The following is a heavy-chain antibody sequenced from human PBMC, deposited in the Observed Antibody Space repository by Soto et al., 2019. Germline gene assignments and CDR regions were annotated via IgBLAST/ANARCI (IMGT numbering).Heavy chain of an antibody. D-gene: IGHD2-15*01. Sequence: GGSLRLSCAASGFTFSSYEMNWVGQAPGKGLEWVSYISSSGSTIYYADSVKGRFTISRDNAKNSLYLQMNSLRAEDTAVYYCARGYCSGGSCYSDVYYGMDVWGQGTTVTVSS. V-gene: IGHV3-48*03. CDR1: GFTFSSYE. CDR3: ARGYCSGGSCYSDVYYGMDV. J-gene: IGHJ6*02. CDR2: ISSSGSTI.